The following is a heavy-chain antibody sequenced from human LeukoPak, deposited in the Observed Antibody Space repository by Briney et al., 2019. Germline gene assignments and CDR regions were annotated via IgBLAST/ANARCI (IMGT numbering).Heavy chain of an antibody. CDR3: ARLPAVAGPRRGKNRTSFAY. Sequence: SETLSLTCAVYSGSFSGYYWSWIRQPPGKGLEWIGEINHSGSTNYNPSLKGRVTISVDTSKNQFSLKLSSVTAADTAVYYCARLPAVAGPRRGKNRTSFAYWGQGTLVTVS. J-gene: IGHJ4*02. CDR2: INHSGST. D-gene: IGHD6-19*01. V-gene: IGHV4-34*01. CDR1: SGSFSGYY.